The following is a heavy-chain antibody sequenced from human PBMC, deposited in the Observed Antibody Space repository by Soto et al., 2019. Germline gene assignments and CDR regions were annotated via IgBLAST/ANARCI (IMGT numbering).Heavy chain of an antibody. V-gene: IGHV4-59*01. CDR3: ARDALAWRATGSHWYFDL. J-gene: IGHJ2*01. CDR1: DGSISDYY. CDR2: VYHSGST. D-gene: IGHD3-3*01. Sequence: QVQLQGSGPGLVKPSETLSLTCTVSDGSISDYYWSWIRQPPGKGLEWIGYVYHSGSTNYNPSLNSRVTISIDTSKNQFSLELTSVTAADTAIYYCARDALAWRATGSHWYFDLWGRGTLVTVSS.